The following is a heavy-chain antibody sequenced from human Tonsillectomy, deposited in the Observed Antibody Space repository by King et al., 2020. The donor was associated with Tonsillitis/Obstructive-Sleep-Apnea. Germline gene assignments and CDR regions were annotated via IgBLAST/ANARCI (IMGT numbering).Heavy chain of an antibody. CDR1: GFTFTSSA. J-gene: IGHJ4*02. CDR3: AADRERSNYEYY. D-gene: IGHD4-11*01. V-gene: IGHV1-58*01. Sequence: QLVQSGPEVKKPGTSVKVSCKASGFTFTSSAVQWVRQARGQRLEWIGWIVVGSGNTNYAQKFQERVTITRDMSTSTAYMELSSLRSEDTAVYYWAADRERSNYEYYWGQGTLVTVSS. CDR2: IVVGSGNT.